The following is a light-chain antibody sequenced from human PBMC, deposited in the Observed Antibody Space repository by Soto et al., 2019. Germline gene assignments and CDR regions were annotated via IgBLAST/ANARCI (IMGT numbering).Light chain of an antibody. V-gene: IGKV1-39*01. CDR2: IAS. J-gene: IGKJ1*01. CDR1: QSISNE. Sequence: DIQMTQSPSSLSASVGDRVTITCRASQSISNELNWYQQKAGKAPKVLIYIASSLQSGVPSRFSGSGSGTDFTLTISGLQHEDFATYYCQQSYSTPWTLGQGTKVDIK. CDR3: QQSYSTPWT.